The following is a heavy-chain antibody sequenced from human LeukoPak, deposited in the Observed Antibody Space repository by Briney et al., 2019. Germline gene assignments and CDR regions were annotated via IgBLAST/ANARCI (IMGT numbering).Heavy chain of an antibody. CDR3: AREGMNNWFDP. V-gene: IGHV4-59*01. J-gene: IGHJ5*02. Sequence: SETLSLTCTASGGSISSYYWSWIRQPPGKGLEWIGYIYYSGSTNYNPSLKSRVTISVDTSKNQFSLKLSSVTAADTAVYYCAREGMNNWFDPWGQGTLVTVSS. CDR1: GGSISSYY. D-gene: IGHD3-10*01. CDR2: IYYSGST.